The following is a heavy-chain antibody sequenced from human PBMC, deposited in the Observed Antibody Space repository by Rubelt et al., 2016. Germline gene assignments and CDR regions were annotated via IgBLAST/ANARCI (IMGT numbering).Heavy chain of an antibody. Sequence: NPSLKSRVTISVDTSKNQFSLKLSSVTAADTAVYYCAREGQYCTNGVCNTVVDYWGQGTLVTVSS. V-gene: IGHV4-31*02. CDR3: AREGQYCTNGVCNTVVDY. D-gene: IGHD2-8*01. J-gene: IGHJ4*02.